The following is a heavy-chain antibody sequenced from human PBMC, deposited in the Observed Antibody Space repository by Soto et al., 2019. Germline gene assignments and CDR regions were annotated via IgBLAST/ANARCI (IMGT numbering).Heavy chain of an antibody. V-gene: IGHV3-23*01. CDR3: AKARCSTSNCYVPDY. Sequence: GSLRLSCVASGFSFDTYTMSWVRQAPGKGLQWVSVISRSGDSPSYADSVQGRFSISRDNPKNTLYLQMNSLRGEDTGMYYCAKARCSTSNCYVPDYWGQGTLVTVS. CDR1: GFSFDTYT. D-gene: IGHD1-1*01. CDR2: ISRSGDSP. J-gene: IGHJ4*02.